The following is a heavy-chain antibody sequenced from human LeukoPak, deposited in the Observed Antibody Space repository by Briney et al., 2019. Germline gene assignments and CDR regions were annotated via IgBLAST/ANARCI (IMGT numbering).Heavy chain of an antibody. CDR1: GFTFSSYG. D-gene: IGHD3-10*01. V-gene: IGHV3-33*01. CDR2: IWYDGSNK. J-gene: IGHJ4*02. CDR3: GRHTIYGSGSYLDY. Sequence: GGSLRLSCAASGFTFSSYGMHWVRQAPGKGLEWVAVIWYDGSNKYYADSVEGRFTISRDNSKNTLYLQMNSLRAEDTSLYYCGRHTIYGSGSYLDYWGQGTLVTVSS.